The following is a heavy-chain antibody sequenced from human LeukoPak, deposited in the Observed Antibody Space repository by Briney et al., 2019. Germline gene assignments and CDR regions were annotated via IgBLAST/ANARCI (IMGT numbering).Heavy chain of an antibody. D-gene: IGHD2-2*01. Sequence: SETLSLTCAVYGGSFSGYYWSWIRQPPGKGLEWIGEINHSGITNYNPSLKSRVTISVDTSKNQFSLKLSSVTAADTAVYYCATAHGRYCSSTSCSRRRFFDLWGRGTLVTVSS. CDR3: ATAHGRYCSSTSCSRRRFFDL. CDR1: GGSFSGYY. CDR2: INHSGIT. V-gene: IGHV4-34*01. J-gene: IGHJ2*01.